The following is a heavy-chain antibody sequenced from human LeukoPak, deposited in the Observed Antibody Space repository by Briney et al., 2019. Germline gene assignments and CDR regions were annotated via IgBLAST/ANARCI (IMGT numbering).Heavy chain of an antibody. CDR3: ARGTGIAAAGTSFYYYGMDV. Sequence: KPSETLSLTCTVSGGSISSGDYYWSWIRQPPGKGLEWIGYIYYSGSTYYNPSPKSRVTISVDTSKNQFSLKLSSVTAADTAVYYCARGTGIAAAGTSFYYYGMDVWGQGTTVTVSS. CDR2: IYYSGST. CDR1: GGSISSGDYY. J-gene: IGHJ6*02. D-gene: IGHD6-13*01. V-gene: IGHV4-30-4*01.